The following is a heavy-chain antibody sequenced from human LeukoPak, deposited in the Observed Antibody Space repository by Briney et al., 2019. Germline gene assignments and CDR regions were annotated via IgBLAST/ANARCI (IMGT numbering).Heavy chain of an antibody. CDR2: INHSGST. CDR3: ARGFGASNYYYYGMDV. D-gene: IGHD4/OR15-4a*01. Sequence: SETLSLTCAVYGGSFSGYYWSWIRQPPGKGLEWIWEINHSGSTNYNPSLKSRVTISVDTSKNQFSLKLSSVTAADTAVYYCARGFGASNYYYYGMDVWGQGTTVTVSS. CDR1: GGSFSGYY. V-gene: IGHV4-34*01. J-gene: IGHJ6*02.